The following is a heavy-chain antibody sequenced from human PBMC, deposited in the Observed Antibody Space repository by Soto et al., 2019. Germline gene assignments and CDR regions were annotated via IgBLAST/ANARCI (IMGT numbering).Heavy chain of an antibody. V-gene: IGHV3-33*01. J-gene: IGHJ4*02. Sequence: QVQLVESGGGVVQPGRSLRLSCAASGFTFSSYGMHWVRQAPGKGLEWVAVIWYDGSNKYYADSVKGRFTISRDNSKNTLYLQMNSLRAEDTAVYYCARDQEPIYYDSSGLGYWGQGTLVTVSS. CDR2: IWYDGSNK. D-gene: IGHD3-22*01. CDR1: GFTFSSYG. CDR3: ARDQEPIYYDSSGLGY.